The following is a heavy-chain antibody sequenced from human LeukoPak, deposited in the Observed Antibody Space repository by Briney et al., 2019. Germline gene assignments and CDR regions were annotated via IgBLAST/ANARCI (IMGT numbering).Heavy chain of an antibody. CDR1: GFTFSSYG. CDR2: IWYDGSNK. CDR3: AKFKSGYYYDSRRGYDY. Sequence: PGRSLRLSCAASGFTFSSYGMHWVRQAPGKGLEWVAVIWYDGSNKYYADSVKGRFTISRDNSKNTLYLQMNSLRAEDTAVYYCAKFKSGYYYDSRRGYDYWGQGTLVTVSS. D-gene: IGHD3-22*01. V-gene: IGHV3-33*06. J-gene: IGHJ4*02.